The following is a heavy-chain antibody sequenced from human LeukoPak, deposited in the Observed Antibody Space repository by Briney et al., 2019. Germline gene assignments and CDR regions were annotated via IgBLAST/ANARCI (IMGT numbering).Heavy chain of an antibody. V-gene: IGHV4-59*01. CDR3: AREGLQGWFDP. Sequence: PSETLSLTCTVSGGSIGSYYWSWIRQPPGKGLEWIGYIYYSGSTNYNPSLKSRVTISVDTSKNQFSLKLTSVTAADTAVYYCAREGLQGWFDPWGQGTLVTVSS. CDR2: IYYSGST. J-gene: IGHJ5*02. CDR1: GGSIGSYY. D-gene: IGHD2-15*01.